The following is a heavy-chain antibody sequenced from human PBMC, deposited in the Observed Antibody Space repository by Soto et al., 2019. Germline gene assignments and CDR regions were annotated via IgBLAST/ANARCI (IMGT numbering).Heavy chain of an antibody. V-gene: IGHV1-69*04. Sequence: ASVKVSCKASGGTFSSYTISWVRQAPGQGLEWMGRIIPILGIANYAQKFQGRVTITADKSTSTAYMELSSLRSEDTAVYYCAREGVGQQLAFDYWGQGTLVTVSS. CDR1: GGTFSSYT. D-gene: IGHD6-13*01. J-gene: IGHJ4*02. CDR3: AREGVGQQLAFDY. CDR2: IIPILGIA.